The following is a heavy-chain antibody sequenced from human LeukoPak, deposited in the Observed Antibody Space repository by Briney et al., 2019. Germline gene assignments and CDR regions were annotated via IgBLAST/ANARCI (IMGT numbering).Heavy chain of an antibody. J-gene: IGHJ5*02. CDR1: GFTFSSYG. V-gene: IGHV3-30*03. D-gene: IGHD3-10*01. CDR3: ARDRRRDYYGSGTNWFDP. Sequence: GGSLRLSCAASGFTFSSYGMHWARQAPGKGLEWVAVISYDGSNKYYADSVKGRFTISRDNSKNTLYLQMNSLRAEDTAVYYCARDRRRDYYGSGTNWFDPWGQGTLVTVSS. CDR2: ISYDGSNK.